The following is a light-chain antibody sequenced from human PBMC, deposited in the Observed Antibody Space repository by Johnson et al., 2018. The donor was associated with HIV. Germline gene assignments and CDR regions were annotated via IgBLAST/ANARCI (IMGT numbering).Light chain of an antibody. CDR3: GTWGSSLSAGGFV. CDR1: SSNIGNNY. J-gene: IGLJ1*01. CDR2: ENN. Sequence: QSVLSQPPSVSAAPGQKVTISCSGSSSNIGNNYVSWYQQLPGTAPKLLIYENNKRPSGIPDRFSGSKSGTSATLGITGLQTGDEADYYGGTWGSSLSAGGFVFGTGTKVTVL. V-gene: IGLV1-51*02.